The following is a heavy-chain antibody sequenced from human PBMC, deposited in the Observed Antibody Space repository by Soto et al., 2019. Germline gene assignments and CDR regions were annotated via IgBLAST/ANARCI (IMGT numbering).Heavy chain of an antibody. CDR2: ISSTTNYI. V-gene: IGHV3-21*06. CDR1: GVTFTRNS. J-gene: IGHJ4*02. Sequence: GGSLRPSCAASGVTFTRNSMNWVRQAPGKGLEWASSISSTTNYIYYRDSMKGRFTISRDNAKNSLYLEMNRLRAEDTAVYYCARESEDLTSNFDYWGQGTLVTVSS. CDR3: ARESEDLTSNFDY.